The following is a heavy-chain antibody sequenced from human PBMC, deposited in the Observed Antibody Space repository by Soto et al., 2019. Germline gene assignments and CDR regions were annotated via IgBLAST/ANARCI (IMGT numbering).Heavy chain of an antibody. Sequence: ASVKVSCKASGYTFSSYGISWVRQAPGQGLEWMGWISAYNGNTNYAEKFQGRVTMTTDTSTSTAYMELRSLRSDDTAVYYCVMVDNYVTPTPQDVWGQGTTVTVSS. CDR2: ISAYNGNT. D-gene: IGHD3-16*01. CDR1: GYTFSSYG. J-gene: IGHJ6*02. V-gene: IGHV1-18*01. CDR3: VMVDNYVTPTPQDV.